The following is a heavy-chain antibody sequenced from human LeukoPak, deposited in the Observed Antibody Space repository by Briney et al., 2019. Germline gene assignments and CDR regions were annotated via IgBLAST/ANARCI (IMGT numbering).Heavy chain of an antibody. J-gene: IGHJ4*02. D-gene: IGHD1-1*01. CDR2: INPSAGNT. Sequence: ASVKVSCKASGYTFTSYHMHWVRQAPGQGLEWMGIINPSAGNTLYAQKFQDRVTMTRDMSTRTFYMELSTLRSEDTAFYYCTRDGPIGTGIDYWGQGTLVTVSS. CDR1: GYTFTSYH. CDR3: TRDGPIGTGIDY. V-gene: IGHV1-46*01.